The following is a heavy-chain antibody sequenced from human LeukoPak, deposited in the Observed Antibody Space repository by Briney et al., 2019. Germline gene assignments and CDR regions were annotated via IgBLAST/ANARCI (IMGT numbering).Heavy chain of an antibody. V-gene: IGHV3-30*01. CDR3: ARGDRYCSSTSCYNYMDV. Sequence: GRSLRLSCAASGFTFGTYAMHWVRQAPGKGLEWVAVISYDRSNTYYADSVKGRFAISRDNSKNTLFLQMNSLRPEDTAVYYCARGDRYCSSTSCYNYMDVWGKGTTVTVSS. CDR1: GFTFGTYA. CDR2: ISYDRSNT. J-gene: IGHJ6*03. D-gene: IGHD2-2*02.